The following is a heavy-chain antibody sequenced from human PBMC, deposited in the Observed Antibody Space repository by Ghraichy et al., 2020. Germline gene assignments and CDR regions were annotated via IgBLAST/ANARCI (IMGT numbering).Heavy chain of an antibody. J-gene: IGHJ4*02. D-gene: IGHD6-13*01. CDR3: ARDLGYSSLYFFDY. Sequence: ASVKVSCKTSGYTFTSYGISWVRQAPGQGLEWMGWISAYSGNTNYAQRLQGRVTMTTDTSTSTGYMELRSLRSDDTAMYYCARDLGYSSLYFFDYWGQGTLVTVSS. V-gene: IGHV1-18*04. CDR1: GYTFTSYG. CDR2: ISAYSGNT.